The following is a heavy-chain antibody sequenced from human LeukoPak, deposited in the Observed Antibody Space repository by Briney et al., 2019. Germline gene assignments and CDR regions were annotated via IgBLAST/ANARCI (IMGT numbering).Heavy chain of an antibody. Sequence: SETLSLTCTVSGGPISSYYWSWIRQPPGKGLEWIGYIYYSGSTNYNPSLKSRVTISVDTSKNQFSLKLSSVTAADTAVYYCAGARVVPAAINYWGQGTLVTVSS. V-gene: IGHV4-59*01. CDR1: GGPISSYY. J-gene: IGHJ4*02. CDR3: AGARVVPAAINY. CDR2: IYYSGST. D-gene: IGHD2-2*01.